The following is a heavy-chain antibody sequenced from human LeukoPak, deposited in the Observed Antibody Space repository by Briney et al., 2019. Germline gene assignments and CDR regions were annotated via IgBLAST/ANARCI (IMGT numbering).Heavy chain of an antibody. CDR3: ARRFRTSASGILHHDAYDI. CDR2: IYGSP. Sequence: SETLSLTCTVSGGSITDHFWGWIRHTPGMGLEWIGHIYGSPTYNPSLKSRVTISDDTSENQIFLKLTSVTAADTAIYYGARRFRTSASGILHHDAYDIWGPGTEVIVSS. D-gene: IGHD3-10*01. J-gene: IGHJ3*02. CDR1: GGSITDHF. V-gene: IGHV4-4*09.